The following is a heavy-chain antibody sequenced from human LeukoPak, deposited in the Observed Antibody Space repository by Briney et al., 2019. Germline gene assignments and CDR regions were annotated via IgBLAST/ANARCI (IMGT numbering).Heavy chain of an antibody. Sequence: SETLSLTCTVSGGPISSSDYYWSWIRQPPGKGLEWIGYIYYSGSTYYNPSLKSRVTISVDTSKNQFSLKLSSVTAADTAVYYCARSDDIVVVPDEPVALPGGVDYWGQGTLVTVSS. CDR3: ARSDDIVVVPDEPVALPGGVDY. V-gene: IGHV4-30-4*08. J-gene: IGHJ4*02. D-gene: IGHD2-2*01. CDR2: IYYSGST. CDR1: GGPISSSDYY.